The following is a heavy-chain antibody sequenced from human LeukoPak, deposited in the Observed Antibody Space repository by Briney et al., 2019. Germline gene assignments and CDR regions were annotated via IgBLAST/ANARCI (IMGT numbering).Heavy chain of an antibody. CDR2: IKQDGSEK. CDR1: GFTFSSYW. V-gene: IGHV3-7*01. Sequence: PGGSLRLSCAASGFTFSSYWMRWVSQAAGKGMEWVAKIKQDGSEKHYVDSVKGGFIICRDKGKKSMYLQMTSLRAEDTAVYYCARGDITMIVVLGYYFDYWGQGTLVTVSS. CDR3: ARGDITMIVVLGYYFDY. D-gene: IGHD3-22*01. J-gene: IGHJ4*02.